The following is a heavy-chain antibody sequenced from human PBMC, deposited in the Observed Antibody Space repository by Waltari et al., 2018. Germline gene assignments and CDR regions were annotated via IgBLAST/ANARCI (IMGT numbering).Heavy chain of an antibody. Sequence: EAQLLESGGGLVQPGGSLRLSCVGSGFAFSASAMNWVRQAPGKGLEWVAVIYAGGSTYYADSIDGRFSISRDNSKKTVFLEMNSLRREDTAVYFCASKQISTSGVLIDRWGQGVLVTVSS. CDR2: IYAGGST. V-gene: IGHV3-23*03. CDR1: GFAFSASA. J-gene: IGHJ5*02. D-gene: IGHD3-3*01. CDR3: ASKQISTSGVLIDR.